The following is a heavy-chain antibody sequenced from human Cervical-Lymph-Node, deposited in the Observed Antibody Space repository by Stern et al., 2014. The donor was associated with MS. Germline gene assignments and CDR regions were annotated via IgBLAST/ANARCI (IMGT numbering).Heavy chain of an antibody. J-gene: IGHJ4*02. CDR2: ITPVFGTT. CDR3: ARGGGLVGYFDY. Sequence: QVQLVQSGDEVKKPGSSVKVSCKASGDTFSSYAINWVRQVPGQVLEWMGGITPVFGTTNYAQKFQGRVTITADKSTNTAYMELMTLRSEDTAVYYCARGGGLVGYFDYWGQGTLVSVSS. D-gene: IGHD1-26*01. CDR1: GDTFSSYA. V-gene: IGHV1-69*06.